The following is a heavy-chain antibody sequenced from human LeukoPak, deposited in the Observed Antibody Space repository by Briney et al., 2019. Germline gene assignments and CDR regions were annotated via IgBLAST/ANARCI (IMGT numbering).Heavy chain of an antibody. Sequence: SETLSLTCTVSGGSISSYYWSWIRQPPGKGLEWIGYIYYSGSTNYNPSLKSRVTISVDTSKNQFSLKLSPVTAADTAVYYCARGVLPYYYYGMDVWGQGTTVTVSS. D-gene: IGHD5/OR15-5a*01. CDR1: GGSISSYY. J-gene: IGHJ6*02. CDR2: IYYSGST. V-gene: IGHV4-59*01. CDR3: ARGVLPYYYYGMDV.